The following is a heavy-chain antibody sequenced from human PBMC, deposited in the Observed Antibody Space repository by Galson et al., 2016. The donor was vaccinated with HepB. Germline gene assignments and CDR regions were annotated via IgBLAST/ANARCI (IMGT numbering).Heavy chain of an antibody. J-gene: IGHJ5*02. CDR2: IYYAGRT. CDR3: ARRGTGKNWFDP. CDR1: GGFISGSSYY. Sequence: SLTCTVSGGFISGSSYYWGWVRQPPGKGLECIGIIYYAGRTYYNPSLKSRVTISVDTSKNQFSLNLNPVTVADTAVYYCARRGTGKNWFDPWGQGTLVTVSS. V-gene: IGHV4-39*01. D-gene: IGHD1-1*01.